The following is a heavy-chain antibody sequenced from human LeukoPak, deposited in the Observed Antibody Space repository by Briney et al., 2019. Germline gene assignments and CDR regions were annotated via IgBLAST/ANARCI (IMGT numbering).Heavy chain of an antibody. CDR2: ISAYNGNT. Sequence: ASVMVSCKASGYTFTSYGISWVRQAPGQGLEWMGWISAYNGNTNYAQKLQGRVTMTTDTSTSTAYMELRSLRSDDTAVYYCARAFVSSIAARSRYYYYYMDVWGKGTTVTVSS. J-gene: IGHJ6*03. CDR1: GYTFTSYG. D-gene: IGHD6-6*01. CDR3: ARAFVSSIAARSRYYYYYMDV. V-gene: IGHV1-18*01.